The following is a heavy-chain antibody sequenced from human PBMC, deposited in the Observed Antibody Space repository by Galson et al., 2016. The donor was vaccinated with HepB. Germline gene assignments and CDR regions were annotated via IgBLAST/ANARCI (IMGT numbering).Heavy chain of an antibody. Sequence: SLRLSCAATGFAFGNYGMNWVRQAPGKGLEWVAYPSSASSSIYYADSVKGRFTISRDNDKNSLYLQMNSLRAEDTAIYYCARDRDFWSGYYMILTYWGQGTLVTVSS. V-gene: IGHV3-48*04. J-gene: IGHJ4*02. CDR3: ARDRDFWSGYYMILTY. D-gene: IGHD3-3*01. CDR2: PSSASSSI. CDR1: GFAFGNYG.